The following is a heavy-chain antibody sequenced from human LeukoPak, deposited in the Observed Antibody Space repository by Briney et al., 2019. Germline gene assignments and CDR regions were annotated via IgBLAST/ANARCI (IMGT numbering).Heavy chain of an antibody. CDR1: GYTFTGYY. Sequence: ASVKVSCKASGYTFTGYYMHWVRQAPGQGLEWMGWINPNSGGTNYAQKFQGRVTMTRDTSISTAYMELSRLRSDDTAVYYCARVWDCSGGSCDSGLDYWGQGTLVTVSS. V-gene: IGHV1-2*02. CDR2: INPNSGGT. CDR3: ARVWDCSGGSCDSGLDY. J-gene: IGHJ4*02. D-gene: IGHD2-15*01.